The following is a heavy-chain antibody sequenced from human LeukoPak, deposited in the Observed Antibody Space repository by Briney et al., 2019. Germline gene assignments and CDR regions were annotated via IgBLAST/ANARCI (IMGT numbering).Heavy chain of an antibody. J-gene: IGHJ4*02. CDR1: GGTFSSYA. V-gene: IGHV1-69*13. Sequence: GASVKVSCKASGGTFSSYAISWVRQAPGQGLEWMGGIIPIFGTANYAQKFQGRVTITADESTSTAYMELSSLRSEDTAVYYCARVMGAGTAMGNYDYWGQGTLVTVSS. D-gene: IGHD5-18*01. CDR3: ARVMGAGTAMGNYDY. CDR2: IIPIFGTA.